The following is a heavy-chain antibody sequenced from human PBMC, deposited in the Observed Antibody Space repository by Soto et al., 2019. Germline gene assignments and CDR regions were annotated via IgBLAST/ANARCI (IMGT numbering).Heavy chain of an antibody. V-gene: IGHV1-69*13. D-gene: IGHD3-22*01. CDR2: IIPIFGTA. CDR1: GGTFSSYA. Sequence: GASVKVSCKASGGTFSSYAISWVRQAPGQGLEWMGGIIPIFGTANYAQKFQGRVTITADESTSTAYMELSSLRSEDTAVYYCAREVVVVITTPYYYYGMDVWGQGTTVTVSS. J-gene: IGHJ6*02. CDR3: AREVVVVITTPYYYYGMDV.